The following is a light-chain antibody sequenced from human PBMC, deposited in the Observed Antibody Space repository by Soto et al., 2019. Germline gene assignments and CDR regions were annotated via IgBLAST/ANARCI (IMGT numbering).Light chain of an antibody. J-gene: IGKJ5*01. CDR1: QGIKNW. CDR3: QQADSFPIT. V-gene: IGKV1-12*01. Sequence: DLQLTQSPSCVSVSVGDRFALTCRASQGIKNWLAWYQKKTGKAPNLLIYTGSSLQSGVPSRLSGSGYGTDLTITINSLKNEDFATYYCQQADSFPITFGHGTRLEIK. CDR2: TGS.